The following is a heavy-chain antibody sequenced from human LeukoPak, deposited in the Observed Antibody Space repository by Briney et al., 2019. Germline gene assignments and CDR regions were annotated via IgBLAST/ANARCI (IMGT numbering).Heavy chain of an antibody. CDR3: TKDLGIGGSGF. D-gene: IGHD3-10*01. V-gene: IGHV3-23*01. J-gene: IGHJ4*02. CDR1: GFTFSNYA. CDR2: ISGGGSDT. Sequence: QSGGSLRLSCAASGFTFSNYAMSWVRQALGKGLEWVSAISGGGSDTYYADSVKGRFTISRDNSMGTLYPRMSSLRAEDTAIYYCTKDLGIGGSGFWGQGTLVTVSS.